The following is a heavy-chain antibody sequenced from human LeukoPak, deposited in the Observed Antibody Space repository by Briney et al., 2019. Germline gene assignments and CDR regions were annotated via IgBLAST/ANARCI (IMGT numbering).Heavy chain of an antibody. CDR3: AGDLATMIVVDYYYYGMDV. CDR1: GYTFTSYG. Sequence: ASVKVSCKASGYTFTSYGISWVRQAPGQGLEWMGWISAYNGNTNYAQKLQGRVTMTTDTSTSTAYMELRSLRSDDTAVYYCAGDLATMIVVDYYYYGMDVWGQGTTVTVSS. J-gene: IGHJ6*02. D-gene: IGHD3-22*01. V-gene: IGHV1-18*01. CDR2: ISAYNGNT.